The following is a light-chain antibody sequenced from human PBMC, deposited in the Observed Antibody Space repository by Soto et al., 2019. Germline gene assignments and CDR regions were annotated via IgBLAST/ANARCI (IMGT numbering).Light chain of an antibody. CDR2: GAS. CDR3: HQYNNWTPIT. CDR1: HSASSY. J-gene: IGKJ5*01. V-gene: IGKV3-15*01. Sequence: QSPGTPCCSRGEIAAVAVSATHSASSYLAWYQQKPGQAPRLLIYGASTRATGIPATCSGSGSGTEFTLTISSLQPEEFAVYYCHQYNNWTPITFGRGTRLEIK.